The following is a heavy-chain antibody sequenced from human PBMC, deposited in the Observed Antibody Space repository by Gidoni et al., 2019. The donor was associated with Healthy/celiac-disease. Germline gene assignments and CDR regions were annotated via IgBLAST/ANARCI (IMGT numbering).Heavy chain of an antibody. V-gene: IGHV3-9*01. CDR2: ISWNSGTI. Sequence: EVQLVESGGGLVQPGRSLSLSWSAPGFTFDDCAMHWVRPAPGRGLEWVSGISWNSGTIGYADSVKGRFTISRDNAKDSLYLQMNSLRAEDTALFYCAKEKGGRLDVWGQGTTDTVSS. J-gene: IGHJ6*02. CDR3: AKEKGGRLDV. CDR1: GFTFDDCA.